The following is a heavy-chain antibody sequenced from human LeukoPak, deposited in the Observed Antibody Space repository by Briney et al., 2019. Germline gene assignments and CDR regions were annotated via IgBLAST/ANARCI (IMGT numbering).Heavy chain of an antibody. CDR2: INPNSGGT. J-gene: IGHJ4*02. D-gene: IGHD6-19*01. CDR1: GYTFTGYY. Sequence: GASVKVSCKASGYTFTGYYMHWVRQAPGQGLEWMGWINPNSGGTNYAQKFQGRVTMTTDTSTSTAYMELRSLRSDDTAVYYCARGAVAGGGYFDYWGQGTLVTVSS. V-gene: IGHV1-2*02. CDR3: ARGAVAGGGYFDY.